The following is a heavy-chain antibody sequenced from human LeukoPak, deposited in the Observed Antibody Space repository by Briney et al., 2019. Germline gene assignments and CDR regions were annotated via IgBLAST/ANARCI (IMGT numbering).Heavy chain of an antibody. Sequence: SVKVSCKASGGTFSSYAISWVRQAPGQGLEWMGGIIPIFGTANYAQKFQGRVTITADESTSTAYMELSSLRSEDTAVYYCARALEGSESYPYNWFDPWGQGTLVTVSS. CDR3: ARALEGSESYPYNWFDP. CDR1: GGTFSSYA. D-gene: IGHD3-10*01. J-gene: IGHJ5*02. V-gene: IGHV1-69*13. CDR2: IIPIFGTA.